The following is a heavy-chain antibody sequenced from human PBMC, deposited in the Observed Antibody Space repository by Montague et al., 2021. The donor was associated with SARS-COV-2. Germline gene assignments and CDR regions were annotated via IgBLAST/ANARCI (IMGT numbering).Heavy chain of an antibody. V-gene: IGHV4-39*01. CDR2: IYYSGST. CDR3: ARLRGDYGGTYDTFDI. CDR1: GGSISSSSYY. D-gene: IGHD4-23*01. J-gene: IGHJ3*02. Sequence: SETLSLTCTVSGGSISSSSYYWGWIRQPPGKGLEWIGSIYYSGSTYYNPSLKSRVTISVDTSKNQFSLKLSSVTAADTAVYYCARLRGDYGGTYDTFDIWGQGTTVTVSS.